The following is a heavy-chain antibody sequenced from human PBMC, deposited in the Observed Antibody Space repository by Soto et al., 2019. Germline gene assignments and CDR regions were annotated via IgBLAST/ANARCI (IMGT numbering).Heavy chain of an antibody. Sequence: GVSLKIYCKGSGYSITSYWISWVRQMPGKGLEGMGRIDPSDSYTNYSPSFQGHVTISADKSISTAYLQWSSLKASDTAMYYCARSHFGVFIIGNEDYYVGMVVWGQGTTVTVSS. CDR1: GYSITSYW. CDR3: ARSHFGVFIIGNEDYYVGMVV. D-gene: IGHD3-3*01. CDR2: IDPSDSYT. V-gene: IGHV5-10-1*01. J-gene: IGHJ6*02.